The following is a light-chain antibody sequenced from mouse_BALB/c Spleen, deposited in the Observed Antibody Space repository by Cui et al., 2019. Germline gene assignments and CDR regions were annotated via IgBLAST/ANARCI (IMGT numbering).Light chain of an antibody. V-gene: IGKV4-68*01. J-gene: IGKJ5*01. CDR1: SSVSY. CDR2: LTS. Sequence: QIVLTQSPELMSASLVDKVTMTCSDSSSVSYMYWYHQKPRSSPKPWIYLTSNLASGVPARFSGSGSGTSYSLTISSMDAEDAATYYCQQWSSNPPTFGAGTKLELK. CDR3: QQWSSNPPT.